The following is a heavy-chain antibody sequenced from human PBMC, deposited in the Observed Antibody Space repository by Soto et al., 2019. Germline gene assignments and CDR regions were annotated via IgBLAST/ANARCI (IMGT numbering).Heavy chain of an antibody. V-gene: IGHV4-39*01. J-gene: IGHJ4*02. Sequence: SETLSLSSIFADDSISSSASYKCFSRPPPGKGLEWIGSIYYSGRTYNNPTFKSRVTISIDTSKNQFSLKLSSVTAPDTAVYYCDRQRTTVVTQADFDHWGQGAMVTVSS. CDR1: DDSISSSASY. CDR3: DRQRTTVVTQADFDH. CDR2: IYYSGRT. D-gene: IGHD2-21*02.